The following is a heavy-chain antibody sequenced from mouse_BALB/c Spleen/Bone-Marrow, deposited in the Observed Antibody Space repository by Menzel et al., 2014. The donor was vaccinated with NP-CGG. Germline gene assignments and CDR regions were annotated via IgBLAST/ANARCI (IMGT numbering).Heavy chain of an antibody. CDR3: TRHGGGPDYFDH. CDR1: GFTFSSYA. CDR2: ITIGGGGS. Sequence: EVKVVESGGGVAQPGGSLRLSCAASGFTFSSYAMSWVRQTPEKRLEWVAYITIGGGGSYYPDTVKGRFAISRDNAENTLYLQMSSLKSEDTAIYYCTRHGGGPDYFDHWGQGTTLIVSS. V-gene: IGHV5-12-2*01. J-gene: IGHJ2*01.